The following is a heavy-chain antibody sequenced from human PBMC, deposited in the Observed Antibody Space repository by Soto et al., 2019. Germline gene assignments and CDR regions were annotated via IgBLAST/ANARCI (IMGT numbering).Heavy chain of an antibody. CDR3: AKSLIPGYCSSTSCYENAFDI. CDR1: GGSFSGYY. D-gene: IGHD2-2*01. V-gene: IGHV4-34*01. J-gene: IGHJ3*02. CDR2: INHSGST. Sequence: SETLSLTCAVYGGSFSGYYWSWIRQPPGKGLEWIGEINHSGSTNYNPSLKSRVTISVDTSKNQFSLKLSSVTAADTAVYYCAKSLIPGYCSSTSCYENAFDIWGQGTMVTV.